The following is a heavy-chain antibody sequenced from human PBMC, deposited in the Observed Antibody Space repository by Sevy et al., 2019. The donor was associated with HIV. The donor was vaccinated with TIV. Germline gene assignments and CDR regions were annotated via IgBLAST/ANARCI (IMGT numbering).Heavy chain of an antibody. V-gene: IGHV3-49*03. CDR1: GFTFGDYA. Sequence: GGSLRLSCTASGFTFGDYAMSWFRQAPGKGLEWVGFIRSKAYGGTTEYAASVKGRFTISRDDSKSIAYLQMNSLKTEDTAVYYCTSSLYCSGGSCYSGDAFDIWGQGTMVTVSS. CDR3: TSSLYCSGGSCYSGDAFDI. D-gene: IGHD2-15*01. CDR2: IRSKAYGGTT. J-gene: IGHJ3*02.